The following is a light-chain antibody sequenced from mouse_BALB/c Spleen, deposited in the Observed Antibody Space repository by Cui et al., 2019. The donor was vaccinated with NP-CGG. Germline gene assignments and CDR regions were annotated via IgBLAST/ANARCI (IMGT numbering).Light chain of an antibody. J-gene: IGLJ1*01. Sequence: QAAVTQESALTTSPGETVTLTCRSSTGAVTTSNYANWVQEKPDHLFTGLIGGTNNRVPGVPARFSGSLIGDKAALTITGAQTEDEAIYFCVLWYSNHWVFGGGTKLTVL. V-gene: IGLV1*01. CDR2: GTN. CDR3: VLWYSNHWV. CDR1: TGAVTTSNY.